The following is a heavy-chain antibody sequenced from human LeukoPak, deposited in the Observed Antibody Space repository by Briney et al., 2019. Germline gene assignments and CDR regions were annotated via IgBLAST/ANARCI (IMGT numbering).Heavy chain of an antibody. J-gene: IGHJ4*02. D-gene: IGHD5-12*01. Sequence: GGSLRLSCAASGFTFDDYAMHWVRQAPGKGLEWVSGISWNSGSIGYADSVKGRFTISRDNAKNSLYLQMNSLRAEDTALYYCAKVRIIVATIGPFGYWGQGTLVTVSS. CDR2: ISWNSGSI. CDR1: GFTFDDYA. V-gene: IGHV3-9*01. CDR3: AKVRIIVATIGPFGY.